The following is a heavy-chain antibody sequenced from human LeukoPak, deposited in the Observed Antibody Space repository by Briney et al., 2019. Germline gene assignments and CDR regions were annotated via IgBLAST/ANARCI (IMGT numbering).Heavy chain of an antibody. CDR1: GGTFSSYA. CDR2: IIPILGIA. J-gene: IGHJ4*02. D-gene: IGHD2-15*01. CDR3: ARQGSGNGRYYFVY. V-gene: IGHV1-69*04. Sequence: SVKVSCKASGGTFSSYAISWVRQAPGQGLEWMGRIIPILGIANYAQKFQGRVTITADKSTSTAYMELSSLRSEDTAVYYCARQGSGNGRYYFVYWGQGTLVTVSS.